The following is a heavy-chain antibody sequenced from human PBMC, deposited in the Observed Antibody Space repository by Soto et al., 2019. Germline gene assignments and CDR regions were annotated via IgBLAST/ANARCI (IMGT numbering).Heavy chain of an antibody. Sequence: QVQLVESGGGVVQPGRSLRLSCAASGFTFSSYGMHWVRQAPGKGLEWVAVIWYDGSNKYYADSVKGRFTISRDNSKNTLYLQMNSLRAEDTAVYYCARDGDDILTGPYYYYMDVWGKGTTVTVSS. CDR2: IWYDGSNK. V-gene: IGHV3-33*01. J-gene: IGHJ6*03. CDR3: ARDGDDILTGPYYYYMDV. D-gene: IGHD3-9*01. CDR1: GFTFSSYG.